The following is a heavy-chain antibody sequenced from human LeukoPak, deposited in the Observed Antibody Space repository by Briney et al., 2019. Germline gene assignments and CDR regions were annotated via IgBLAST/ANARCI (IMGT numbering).Heavy chain of an antibody. V-gene: IGHV3-23*01. CDR3: AKRGTVTTFDHCDY. J-gene: IGHJ4*02. CDR1: GFTYRNHA. CDR2: LSDSGGST. D-gene: IGHD4-17*01. Sequence: GGSLRLSCAASGFTYRNHAMSWARHAPGKGLEAASTLSDSGGSTYYADFVWGRFTISRANSKTTLKLQMNSLRAEDTAVYYCAKRGTVTTFDHCDYWGQGTLVTVSS.